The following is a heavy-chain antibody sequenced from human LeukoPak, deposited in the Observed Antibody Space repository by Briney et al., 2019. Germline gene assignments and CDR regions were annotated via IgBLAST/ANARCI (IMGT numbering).Heavy chain of an antibody. J-gene: IGHJ4*02. CDR1: RFTFRSYA. CDR3: AKCDSGGYHLYYFDY. D-gene: IGHD3-22*01. V-gene: IGHV3-23*01. Sequence: GGSLRLSCAASRFTFRSYAMSWVRQAPGKGLEWVSAIGGTGAITYYADSVKGRFTISRDNSKKTLYLQMNSLRAEDTAVYYGAKCDSGGYHLYYFDYWGQGALVTVSS. CDR2: IGGTGAIT.